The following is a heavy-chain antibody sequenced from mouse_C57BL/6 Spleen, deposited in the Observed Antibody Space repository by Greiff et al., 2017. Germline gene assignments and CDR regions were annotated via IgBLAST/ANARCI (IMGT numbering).Heavy chain of an antibody. CDR1: GYTFTSYW. Sequence: QVQLQQPGAELVKPGASVKLSCKASGYTFTSYWMHWVKQRPGQGLEWIGMIHPNSGSTNYNEKFKSKATLTVGKSSSTAYMQLSSLTSEDSAVYYCAGLRRHYAMDYWGQGTSVTVSS. V-gene: IGHV1-64*01. CDR3: AGLRRHYAMDY. CDR2: IHPNSGST. J-gene: IGHJ4*01. D-gene: IGHD2-4*01.